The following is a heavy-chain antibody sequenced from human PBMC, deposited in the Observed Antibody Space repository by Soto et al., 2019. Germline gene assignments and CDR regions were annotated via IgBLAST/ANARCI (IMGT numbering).Heavy chain of an antibody. V-gene: IGHV3-74*01. J-gene: IGHJ5*02. D-gene: IGHD2-21*02. CDR3: ATEELCGADCYFFKS. CDR1: GFTFSMYW. Sequence: GGSLRLSCVVSGFTFSMYWMHWVRQVPGQSPFWVSRISDDGTTTNYADSVRGRFTISRDNSNNSLHLQMSGLRAEDTAIYYSATEELCGADCYFFKSWGQGTMVTVSS. CDR2: ISDDGTTT.